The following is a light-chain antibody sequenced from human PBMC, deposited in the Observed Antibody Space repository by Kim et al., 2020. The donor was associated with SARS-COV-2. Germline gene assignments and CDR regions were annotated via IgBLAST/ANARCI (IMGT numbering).Light chain of an antibody. J-gene: IGLJ1*01. V-gene: IGLV2-23*02. CDR3: CSYAADSTYV. CDR1: SSDVGCYNL. Sequence: GESITISCTGTSSDVGCYNLVSWYQQHPGKAPKLMIYEVSKRPSGVSNRFSGSKSGNTASLTISGIQAEDEADYYCCSYAADSTYVFGTGTKVTVL. CDR2: EVS.